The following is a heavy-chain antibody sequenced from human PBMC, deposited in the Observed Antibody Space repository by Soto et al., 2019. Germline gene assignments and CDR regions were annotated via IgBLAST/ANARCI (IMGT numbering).Heavy chain of an antibody. CDR3: ARRTYDSSGYPSGFDY. J-gene: IGHJ4*02. D-gene: IGHD3-22*01. CDR1: GYSFTGYW. CDR2: IDPSDSYT. V-gene: IGHV5-10-1*01. Sequence: PGESLKISCKGSGYSFTGYWISWVRQMPGKGLEWMGRIDPSDSYTNYSPSFQGHVTISADKSISTAYLQWSTLKASDTAMYFCARRTYDSSGYPSGFDYWGQGTLVTVSS.